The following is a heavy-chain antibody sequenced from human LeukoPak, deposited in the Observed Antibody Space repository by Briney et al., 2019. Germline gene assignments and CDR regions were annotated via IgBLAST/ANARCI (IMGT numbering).Heavy chain of an antibody. J-gene: IGHJ4*02. D-gene: IGHD3-10*01. CDR2: INHSGGT. CDR1: GGSFSGYY. Sequence: SETLSLTCAVYGGSFSGYYWSWIRQPPGKGLEWIGEINHSGGTNYNPSLKSRVTISVDTSKNQFSLKLSSVTAADTAVYYCARGGRGDGSGSYTFDYWGQGTLVTVSS. V-gene: IGHV4-34*01. CDR3: ARGGRGDGSGSYTFDY.